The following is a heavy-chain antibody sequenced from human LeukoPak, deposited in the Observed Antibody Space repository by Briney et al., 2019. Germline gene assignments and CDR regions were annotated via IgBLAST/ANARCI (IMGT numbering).Heavy chain of an antibody. J-gene: IGHJ3*02. V-gene: IGHV1-18*04. CDR1: GYTFTSYG. Sequence: ASVKVSCKASGYTFTSYGISWVRQAPGQGLEWMGWISAYNGNTNYARKLQGRVTMTTDTSTSTAYMELRSLRSDDTAVYYCASGYYDILTDLHDAFDIWGQGTMVTVSS. CDR2: ISAYNGNT. D-gene: IGHD3-9*01. CDR3: ASGYYDILTDLHDAFDI.